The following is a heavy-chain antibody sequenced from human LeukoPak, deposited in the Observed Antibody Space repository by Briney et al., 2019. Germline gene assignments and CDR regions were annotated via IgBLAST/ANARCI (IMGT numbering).Heavy chain of an antibody. CDR1: GGSFSGYY. Sequence: PSETLSLTCAVYGGSFSGYYWSWIRQPPGKGLEWMGEINHSGSTNYNPSLKSRVTISVDAAKNQFSLKLSSVTAADTAVYYCARGHVLRYFDWLLGDAFDIWGQGTMVTVSS. CDR3: ARGHVLRYFDWLLGDAFDI. D-gene: IGHD3-9*01. J-gene: IGHJ3*02. V-gene: IGHV4-34*01. CDR2: INHSGST.